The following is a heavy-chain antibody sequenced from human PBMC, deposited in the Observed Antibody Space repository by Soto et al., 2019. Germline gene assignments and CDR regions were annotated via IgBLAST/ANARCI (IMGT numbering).Heavy chain of an antibody. CDR1: GFTFSYYG. Sequence: QVQLVESGGGVVQPGKSLRLSCAASGFTFSYYGLHWVRHAPGKGLEWVAGISYDGSNRYYGDSVKGRFSISRDNPNNTLYRQMNSLRDEDTAVYYCAKGGRIPTSSVDYWGQGTLVTVSS. D-gene: IGHD2-2*01. CDR3: AKGGRIPTSSVDY. CDR2: ISYDGSNR. V-gene: IGHV3-30*18. J-gene: IGHJ4*02.